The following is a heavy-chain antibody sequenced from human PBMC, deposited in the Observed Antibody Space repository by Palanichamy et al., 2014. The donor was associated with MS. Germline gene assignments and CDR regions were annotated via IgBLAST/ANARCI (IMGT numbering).Heavy chain of an antibody. J-gene: IGHJ4*02. V-gene: IGHV3-30*02. D-gene: IGHD1-26*01. CDR2: IQSDGSKK. CDR3: AKDRGTSGSYYVFDY. Sequence: QVQLVESEGGVVQPGGSLRLSCAASGFTFSSYGMHWVRQAPGKGLEWVAFIQSDGSKKYYADSVRGRFTISRDDSKSTLYLRMNSLRVDDPALYYCAKDRGTSGSYYVFDYWGQGTLVTVSS. CDR1: GFTFSSYG.